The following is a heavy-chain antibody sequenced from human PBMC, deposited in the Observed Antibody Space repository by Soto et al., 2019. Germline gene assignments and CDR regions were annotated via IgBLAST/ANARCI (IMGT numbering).Heavy chain of an antibody. CDR1: GGSISSYY. CDR3: AREGSGWPFDY. Sequence: SETLSLTCTVSGGSISSYYWSWIRQPPGKGLEWIGYIYYSGSTNYNPSLKSRVTMSVDTSKNQFSLKLNSVTAADTAVYYCAREGSGWPFDYWGQGTLVTVSS. V-gene: IGHV4-59*01. CDR2: IYYSGST. J-gene: IGHJ4*02. D-gene: IGHD6-19*01.